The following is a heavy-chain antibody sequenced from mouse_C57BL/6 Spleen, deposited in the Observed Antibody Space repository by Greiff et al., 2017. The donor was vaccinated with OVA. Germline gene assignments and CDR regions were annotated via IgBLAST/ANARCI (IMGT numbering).Heavy chain of an antibody. J-gene: IGHJ3*01. Sequence: DVKLVESGGGLVKPGGSLKLSCAASGFTFSDYGMHWVRQAPEKGLEWVAYISSGSSTIYYADTVKGRFTISRDNAKNTLFLQMTSLRSEDTAMYYCASKPPFAYWGQGTLVTVSA. CDR3: ASKPPFAY. V-gene: IGHV5-17*01. CDR2: ISSGSSTI. CDR1: GFTFSDYG.